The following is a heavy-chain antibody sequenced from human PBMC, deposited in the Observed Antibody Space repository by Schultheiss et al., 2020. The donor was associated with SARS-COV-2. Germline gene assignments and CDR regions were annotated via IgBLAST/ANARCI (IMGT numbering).Heavy chain of an antibody. D-gene: IGHD1-26*01. CDR1: GDSLSSYY. V-gene: IGHV4-59*12. CDR3: ARAWLSGSYEMSYFDY. CDR2: VYHSGST. Sequence: SETLSLTCTVSGDSLSSYYWGWIRQPPGKGLEWIGEVYHSGSTNYNSSLKSRVTILVDKSKNQFSLKLSSVTAADTAVYYCARAWLSGSYEMSYFDYWGQGTLVTVSS. J-gene: IGHJ4*02.